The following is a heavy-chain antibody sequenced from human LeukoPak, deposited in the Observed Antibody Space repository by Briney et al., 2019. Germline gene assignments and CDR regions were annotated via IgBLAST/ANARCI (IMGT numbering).Heavy chain of an antibody. CDR3: ARGGSGSYPYYYYYMDV. J-gene: IGHJ6*03. Sequence: SETLSLTCAVYGGSFSDYYWTWIRQPPGKGLEWIGEVNHSGSTNYNPSLKSRVTISVDTSKNQFSLKLSSVTAADTAVYYCARGGSGSYPYYYYYMDVWGKGTTVTISS. V-gene: IGHV4-34*01. CDR1: GGSFSDYY. D-gene: IGHD3-10*01. CDR2: VNHSGST.